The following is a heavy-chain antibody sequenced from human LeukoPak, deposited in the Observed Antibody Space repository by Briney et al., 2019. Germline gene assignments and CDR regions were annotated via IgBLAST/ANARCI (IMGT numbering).Heavy chain of an antibody. CDR1: GFTFSSYW. J-gene: IGHJ4*02. CDR3: AKDSSGYPKGVFDY. V-gene: IGHV3-74*01. D-gene: IGHD3-22*01. CDR2: INSDGSST. Sequence: GGSLRLSCAASGFTFSSYWMHWVRQAPGKGLVWVSRINSDGSSTSYADSVKGRFTISRDNAKNTLYLQMNSLRAEDMALYYCAKDSSGYPKGVFDYWGQGTLVSVSS.